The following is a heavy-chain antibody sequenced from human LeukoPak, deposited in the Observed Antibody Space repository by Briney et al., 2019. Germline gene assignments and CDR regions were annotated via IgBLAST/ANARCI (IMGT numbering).Heavy chain of an antibody. V-gene: IGHV3-21*01. CDR2: ISSSSSYI. Sequence: GGSLRLSCAASGFTFSSYSMNWVRQPPGKGLEWVSSISSSSSYIYYADSVKGRFTISRDNAKNSLYLQMNSLRAEDTAVYYCARDLYSRASRFDPWGQGTLVTVSS. D-gene: IGHD6-13*01. J-gene: IGHJ5*02. CDR3: ARDLYSRASRFDP. CDR1: GFTFSSYS.